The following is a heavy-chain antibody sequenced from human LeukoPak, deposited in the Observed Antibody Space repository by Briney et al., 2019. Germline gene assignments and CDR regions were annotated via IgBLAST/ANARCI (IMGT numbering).Heavy chain of an antibody. V-gene: IGHV4-59*01. CDR3: ARAELGGYFDS. J-gene: IGHJ4*02. CDR1: GGSISSYY. CDR2: IYYSGST. Sequence: SETLSLTCTVSGGSISSYYWSWIRQPPGKGLEWIGYIYYSGSTNYNPSLKSRVTISVDTSKSQFSLKLSSVTAADTAVYYCARAELGGYFDSWGQGTLVTVSS. D-gene: IGHD7-27*01.